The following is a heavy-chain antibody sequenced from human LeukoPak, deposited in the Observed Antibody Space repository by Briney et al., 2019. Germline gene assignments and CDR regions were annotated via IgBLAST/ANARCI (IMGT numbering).Heavy chain of an antibody. J-gene: IGHJ4*02. D-gene: IGHD3-22*01. CDR2: IYDTGDT. CDR1: GFSVRTNY. Sequence: GGSLRLSCAASGFSVRTNYVGWVRQAPGKGLEWVSVIYDTGDTYYANSVKGRFTISRDNSKNTLYLQMNSLRAEDTAVYYCAKDKNYYDSSGYFDYWGQGTLVTVSS. CDR3: AKDKNYYDSSGYFDY. V-gene: IGHV3-66*03.